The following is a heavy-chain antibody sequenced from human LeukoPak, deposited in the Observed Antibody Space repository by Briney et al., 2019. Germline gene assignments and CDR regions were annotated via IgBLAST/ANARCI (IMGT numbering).Heavy chain of an antibody. CDR3: ARGGYGGYVD. Sequence: PSETLSLTCDVYGGSFSGYYWSWIRQPPGKGLEWIGEINHSGSTNYNPSLKSRVTISVDTSKNQFSLKLSSVTAADTAVYYCARGGYGGYVDWGQGTLVTVSS. CDR2: INHSGST. CDR1: GGSFSGYY. D-gene: IGHD5-12*01. J-gene: IGHJ4*02. V-gene: IGHV4-34*01.